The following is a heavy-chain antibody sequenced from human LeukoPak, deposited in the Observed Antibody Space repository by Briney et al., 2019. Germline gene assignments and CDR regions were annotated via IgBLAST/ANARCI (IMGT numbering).Heavy chain of an antibody. J-gene: IGHJ3*02. CDR3: ARGPAFRYGDYGPGGVDI. D-gene: IGHD4-17*01. CDR1: GFXFSSHT. CDR2: ISSGSSYR. V-gene: IGHV3-21*01. Sequence: PGGSLRLSCAASGFXFSSHTINWVRQAPGMGLEWVSSISSGSSYRYYADSVKGRFTISRDNAKNSLYLQMNSLRAGDTGVYYCARGPAFRYGDYGPGGVDIWGQGTMVTVSS.